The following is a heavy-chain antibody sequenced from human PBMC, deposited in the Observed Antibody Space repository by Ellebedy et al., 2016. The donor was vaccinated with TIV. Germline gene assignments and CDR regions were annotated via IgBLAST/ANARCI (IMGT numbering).Heavy chain of an antibody. V-gene: IGHV3-48*02. D-gene: IGHD4-17*01. CDR2: ISSSSSTI. Sequence: GGSLRLSCAASGFTFSSYSMNWVRQAPGKGLEWISYISSSSSTIYYADSVKGRFTISRDNAKNSLYLQMNSLRDEDTAVYYCARDRTDGYYYGMDVWGQGTTVTVSS. CDR3: ARDRTDGYYYGMDV. J-gene: IGHJ6*02. CDR1: GFTFSSYS.